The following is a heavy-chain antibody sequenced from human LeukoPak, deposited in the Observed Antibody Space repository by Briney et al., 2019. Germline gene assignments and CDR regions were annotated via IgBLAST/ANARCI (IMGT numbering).Heavy chain of an antibody. Sequence: PSETLSLTCGVSGGPIISSNWWSWVRQPPGKGLEWIGEIYHAGSTNYNPSLKSRVTISVDTSRNQFSLRLTSVTAADTAVYYCARWGPYFDYWGQGTLVTVSP. CDR2: IYHAGST. CDR1: GGPIISSNW. CDR3: ARWGPYFDY. V-gene: IGHV4-4*02. D-gene: IGHD7-27*01. J-gene: IGHJ4*02.